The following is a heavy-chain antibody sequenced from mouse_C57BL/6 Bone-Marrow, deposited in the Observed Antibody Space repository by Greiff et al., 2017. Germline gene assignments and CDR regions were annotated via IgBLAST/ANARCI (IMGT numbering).Heavy chain of an antibody. D-gene: IGHD1-1*01. J-gene: IGHJ4*01. Sequence: EVQLQQSGPELVKPGASVKISCKASGYTFTDYYMNWVKQSHGKSLEWIGDINPNNGGTSYNQKFTGKATLTVDKSSSTAYMELRSLTSEDSAVYYCARVYGSSVPNFYYAMDYWGQGTSVTGSS. CDR1: GYTFTDYY. CDR3: ARVYGSSVPNFYYAMDY. V-gene: IGHV1-26*01. CDR2: INPNNGGT.